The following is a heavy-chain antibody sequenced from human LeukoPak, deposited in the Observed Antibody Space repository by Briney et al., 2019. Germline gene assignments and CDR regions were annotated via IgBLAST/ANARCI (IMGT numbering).Heavy chain of an antibody. CDR3: ARDAPSLTVTTSYYYYYYMDV. V-gene: IGHV3-53*01. CDR1: GFTVSSNY. CDR2: IYSGGST. Sequence: GGSLRLSCAASGFTVSSNYMSWVRQAPGKGLEWVSVIYSGGSTYYADSVKGRFTISRDNSKNTLYLQMNSLRAEDTAVYYCARDAPSLTVTTSYYYYYYMDVWGKGTTVTISS. D-gene: IGHD4-17*01. J-gene: IGHJ6*03.